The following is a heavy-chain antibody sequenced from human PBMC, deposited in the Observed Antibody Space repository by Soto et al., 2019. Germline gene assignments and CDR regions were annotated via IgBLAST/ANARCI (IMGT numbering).Heavy chain of an antibody. CDR2: IYQSGRT. Sequence: PSETLSLACAVSGGSVSSSNWWSWVRQPPGKGLEWIGEIYQSGRTNYNPSLKSRVTISVDNSKNQFSLNLKSLTAADTAVYYCAKIMLTVTTAAFHIWGQGTMVTVSS. CDR3: AKIMLTVTTAAFHI. CDR1: GGSVSSSNW. D-gene: IGHD3-16*01. V-gene: IGHV4-4*02. J-gene: IGHJ3*02.